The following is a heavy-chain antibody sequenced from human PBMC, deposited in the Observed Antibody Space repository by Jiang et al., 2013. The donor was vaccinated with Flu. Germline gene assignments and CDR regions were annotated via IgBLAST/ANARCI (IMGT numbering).Heavy chain of an antibody. CDR2: ITTNTGSP. Sequence: QSGSELKXPGASVKISCKTSGYVFTEYSLNWVRLSPGQGFEWMGRITTNTGSPTYAQGFRGRFVFSLDTSVSTAYLEINSLKGEDTAVYYCVRRDKFTSGWSFDYWGHGTQVTVSS. CDR1: GYVFTEYS. V-gene: IGHV7-4-1*02. J-gene: IGHJ4*01. D-gene: IGHD6-19*01. CDR3: VRRDKFTSGWSFDY.